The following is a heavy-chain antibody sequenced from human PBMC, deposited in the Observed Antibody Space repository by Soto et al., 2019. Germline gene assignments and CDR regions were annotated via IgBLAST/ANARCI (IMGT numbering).Heavy chain of an antibody. D-gene: IGHD4-17*01. Sequence: SETLSLTCTVSGGSISSRGYYWGWIRQPPGKGLEWIGTIYYSGSTYYNPSLKSRVTISVDTSKNQFSLKLSSVTAADTAVYYCARSSQSTVTKFDYWGQGTLVTVSS. CDR1: GGSISSRGYY. CDR2: IYYSGST. CDR3: ARSSQSTVTKFDY. V-gene: IGHV4-39*07. J-gene: IGHJ4*02.